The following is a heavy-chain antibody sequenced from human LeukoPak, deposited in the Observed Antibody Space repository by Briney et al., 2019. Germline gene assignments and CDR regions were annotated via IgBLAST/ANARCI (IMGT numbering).Heavy chain of an antibody. Sequence: GASLRLSCVASGFTFSSYAMSWVRQAPGKGLEWVSAISGSGGSTYYADSVKGRFTISRDNSKNTLYLQMNSLRAEDTAVYYCAKDHYDSSGYYGLGGGIDYWGQGTLVTVSS. J-gene: IGHJ4*02. CDR3: AKDHYDSSGYYGLGGGIDY. CDR2: ISGSGGST. D-gene: IGHD3-22*01. V-gene: IGHV3-23*01. CDR1: GFTFSSYA.